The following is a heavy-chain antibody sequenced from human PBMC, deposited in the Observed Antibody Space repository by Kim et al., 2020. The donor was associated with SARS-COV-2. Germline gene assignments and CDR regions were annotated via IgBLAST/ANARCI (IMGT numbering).Heavy chain of an antibody. CDR3: ARDQMITFGGVIVPFDY. CDR1: GGSISSGSYY. V-gene: IGHV4-61*02. J-gene: IGHJ4*02. CDR2: IYTSGST. Sequence: SETLSLTCTVSGGSISSGSYYWSWIRQPAGKGLEWIGRIYTSGSTNYNPSLKSRVTISVDTSKNQFSLKLSSVTAADTAVYYCARDQMITFGGVIVPFDYWGQGTLVTVSS. D-gene: IGHD3-16*02.